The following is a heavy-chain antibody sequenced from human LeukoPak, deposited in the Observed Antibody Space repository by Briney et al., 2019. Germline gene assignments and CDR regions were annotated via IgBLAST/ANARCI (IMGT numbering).Heavy chain of an antibody. CDR2: IYHSGST. J-gene: IGHJ4*02. V-gene: IGHV4-30-2*01. CDR1: GGSISGGDYS. D-gene: IGHD3-10*01. Sequence: SETLSLTCAVSGGSISGGDYSWSWIRQPPGKGLEWIGYIYHSGSTLYNPSLKSRVTISVDRSKSQFSLKLSSVTAADTAVYYCAADYGSGSYRFDCWGQGTLVTVSS. CDR3: AADYGSGSYRFDC.